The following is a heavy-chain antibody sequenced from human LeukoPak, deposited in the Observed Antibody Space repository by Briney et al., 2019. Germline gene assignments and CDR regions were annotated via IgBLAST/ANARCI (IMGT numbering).Heavy chain of an antibody. V-gene: IGHV1-69*05. Sequence: SVKVSCKASGGTFSSYAISWVRQAPGQGLEWMGRIIPIFGTANYAQKFQGRVTITTDESTSTAYMELSSLRSEDTAVYYCAGQRLPVAGTPRFDYWGQGTLVTVSS. CDR3: AGQRLPVAGTPRFDY. D-gene: IGHD6-19*01. CDR2: IIPIFGTA. J-gene: IGHJ4*02. CDR1: GGTFSSYA.